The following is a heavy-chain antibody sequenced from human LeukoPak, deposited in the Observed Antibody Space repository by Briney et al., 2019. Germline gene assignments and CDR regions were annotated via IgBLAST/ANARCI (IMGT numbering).Heavy chain of an antibody. V-gene: IGHV4-38-2*02. CDR1: GYSISSGYY. D-gene: IGHD3-22*01. J-gene: IGHJ4*02. CDR2: IYYSGNT. CDR3: ARAPHFFDTSGSRYYFDY. Sequence: SETLSLTCTVSGYSISSGYYWGWIRQPPGKGLEWIGSIYYSGNTYYSPSLMSRVTISVDTSKNQFSLNLSSVTAADTAVYYCARAPHFFDTSGSRYYFDYWGQGALVTVSS.